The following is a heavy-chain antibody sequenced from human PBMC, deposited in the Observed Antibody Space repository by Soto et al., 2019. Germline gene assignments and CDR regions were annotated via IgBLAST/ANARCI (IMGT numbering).Heavy chain of an antibody. CDR3: ARAGYCGGDCFRRGNYFVY. CDR1: GFTVSSNY. CDR2: IYSGGST. V-gene: IGHV3-53*01. Sequence: VGSVRLSCAASGFTVSSNYMSWVRQAPGKGLEWVSVIYSGGSTYYADSVKGRFTISRDNSKNTLYLQMNSLRAEDTAVYYCARAGYCGGDCFRRGNYFVYWGEATMVTV. J-gene: IGHJ4*02. D-gene: IGHD2-21*02.